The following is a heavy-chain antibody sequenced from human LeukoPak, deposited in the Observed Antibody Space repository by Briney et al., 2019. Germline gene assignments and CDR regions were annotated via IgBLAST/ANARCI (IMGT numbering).Heavy chain of an antibody. Sequence: GGSLRLSCAASGFTFSSYAMHWVRQAPGKGLEWVAVISYDGSNKYYADSVKGRFTISRDNSKNTLYLQMNSLRAEDTAVYYCARDGNSVVAATLYAFDIWGQGTMVTVSS. CDR2: ISYDGSNK. CDR1: GFTFSSYA. J-gene: IGHJ3*02. D-gene: IGHD2-15*01. CDR3: ARDGNSVVAATLYAFDI. V-gene: IGHV3-30-3*01.